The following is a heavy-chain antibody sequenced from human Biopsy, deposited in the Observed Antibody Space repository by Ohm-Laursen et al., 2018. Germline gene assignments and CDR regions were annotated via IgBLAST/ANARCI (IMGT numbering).Heavy chain of an antibody. CDR3: ASAGYNPDWNFDL. CDR2: LFTSGTT. V-gene: IGHV4-4*07. Sequence: PGTLSLTCTVSGGSINSYYWSWMRQPAGKGLEWIGRLFTSGTTNYSPSLNNRVTMSVDTSKNQFSLRLSSVTAADTAVYYCASAGYNPDWNFDLWGRGTRVTVSS. J-gene: IGHJ2*01. D-gene: IGHD5-24*01. CDR1: GGSINSYY.